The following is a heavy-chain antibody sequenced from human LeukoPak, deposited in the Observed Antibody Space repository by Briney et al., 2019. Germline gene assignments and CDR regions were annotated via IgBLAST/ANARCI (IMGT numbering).Heavy chain of an antibody. CDR1: GFTFSSYA. CDR3: ARGAQWPY. J-gene: IGHJ4*02. CDR2: ISYDGSNK. V-gene: IGHV3-30*04. D-gene: IGHD6-19*01. Sequence: PGRSLRLSCAASGFTFSSYAMHWVRQAPGKGLEWVAVISYDGSNKYYADSVKGRFTTSRDNAKNSLYLQMNSLRAEDTAVYYCARGAQWPYWGQGTLVTVSS.